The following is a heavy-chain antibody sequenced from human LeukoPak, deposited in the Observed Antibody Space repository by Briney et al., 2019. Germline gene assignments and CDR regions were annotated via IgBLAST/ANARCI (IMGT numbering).Heavy chain of an antibody. V-gene: IGHV3-21*05. CDR1: GFTFSRYS. CDR3: ARDTFQPGLIDS. J-gene: IGHJ4*02. D-gene: IGHD2-2*01. CDR2: INTDSSDI. Sequence: GGSLRLSCAASGFTFSRYSMNWVRQAPGKGLQWVSYINTDSSDIHYADSLKGRLPISRDNARNTLYLQLSSLRAEDSAVYYCARDTFQPGLIDSWGQGTLVNVSS.